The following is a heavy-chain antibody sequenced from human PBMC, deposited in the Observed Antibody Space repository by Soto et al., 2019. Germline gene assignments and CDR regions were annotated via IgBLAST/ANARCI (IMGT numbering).Heavy chain of an antibody. J-gene: IGHJ4*02. Sequence: QVQLVESWGGLVKPGGSLRLSCAASGFIVSDYYMSWIRQAPVKGLEWISYISFTTSTIYYADSVKGRFTISRDNAENSLYLQMNSLRAEDTAVYYCARHSYYWTLPSFHYWGQGTLVTVSS. D-gene: IGHD3-10*01. CDR3: ARHSYYWTLPSFHY. CDR1: GFIVSDYY. CDR2: ISFTTSTI. V-gene: IGHV3-11*01.